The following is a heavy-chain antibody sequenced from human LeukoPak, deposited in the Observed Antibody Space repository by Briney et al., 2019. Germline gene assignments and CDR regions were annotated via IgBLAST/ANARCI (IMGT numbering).Heavy chain of an antibody. CDR1: GFTLSTYA. CDR2: TSSSDAGT. V-gene: IGHV3-23*01. CDR3: AKAPVTSCRGAYCYPFDS. J-gene: IGHJ4*02. D-gene: IGHD2-21*01. Sequence: GGSLRLSCAASGFTLSTYAMSWVRQTPGKGLEWVAATSSSDAGTYHADSVRGRSTISRDNSKNTLYLQMNSLRAEDAAVYFCAKAPVTSCRGAYCYPFDSWGQGTLVTVSS.